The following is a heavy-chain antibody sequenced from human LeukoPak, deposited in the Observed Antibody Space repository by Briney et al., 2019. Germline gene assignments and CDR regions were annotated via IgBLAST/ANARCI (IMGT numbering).Heavy chain of an antibody. CDR3: AKDHYYDSSNYYYGRPNLFDY. Sequence: GGSLRLSCAASGFTFDDYGMSWVRQAPGKGLEWVSAITGSGDSAYYSDSVKGRFTISRDNPKKTLYLQMDSLRAEDTAVYYCAKDHYYDSSNYYYGRPNLFDYWGQGTLVTVSS. D-gene: IGHD3-22*01. V-gene: IGHV3-23*01. J-gene: IGHJ4*02. CDR2: ITGSGDSA. CDR1: GFTFDDYG.